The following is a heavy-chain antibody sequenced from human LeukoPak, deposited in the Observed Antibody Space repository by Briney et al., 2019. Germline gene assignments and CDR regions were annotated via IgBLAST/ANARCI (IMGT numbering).Heavy chain of an antibody. CDR3: AKDWIGGDSTPMYDY. CDR1: GFTFSSYA. J-gene: IGHJ4*02. D-gene: IGHD2-21*02. V-gene: IGHV3-23*01. Sequence: GGSLRLSCAASGFTFSSYAMSWVRQAPGKGLEWVSAISGSGGSTYYADSVKGRFTISRDNSKNTLYLQMNSLRAEDTAVYYCAKDWIGGDSTPMYDYWGQGTLVTVSS. CDR2: ISGSGGST.